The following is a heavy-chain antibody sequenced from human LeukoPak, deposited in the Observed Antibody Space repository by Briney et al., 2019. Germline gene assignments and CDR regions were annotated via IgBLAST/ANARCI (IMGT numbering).Heavy chain of an antibody. CDR2: ISSSSSYI. V-gene: IGHV3-21*04. D-gene: IGHD2-8*02. CDR3: ATYRQVLLPFES. Sequence: GGSLRLSCAASGFTFNSYNMNWVRQAPGKGLEWVSSISSSSSYIYYADSVKGRFTISRDNAKNSLYLQMNSLRAEDTAIYYCATYRQVLLPFESWGQGTLVTVSS. J-gene: IGHJ4*02. CDR1: GFTFNSYN.